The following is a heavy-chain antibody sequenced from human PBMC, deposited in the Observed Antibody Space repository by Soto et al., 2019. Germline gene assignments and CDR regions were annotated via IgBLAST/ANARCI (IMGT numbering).Heavy chain of an antibody. D-gene: IGHD3-22*01. CDR3: ARHFVAVVIKGWGY. CDR1: GASLDRSNYY. V-gene: IGHV4-39*01. CDR2: TYYNGNA. Sequence: PSDTLSRTCNVSGASLDRSNYYWDWIRQSPGKGLEWIGTTYYNGNAYYNPSLRSRVTMSVDTSKNQFSLKLMSVTAADTAVYYCARHFVAVVIKGWGYWGQGTLVTVS. J-gene: IGHJ4*02.